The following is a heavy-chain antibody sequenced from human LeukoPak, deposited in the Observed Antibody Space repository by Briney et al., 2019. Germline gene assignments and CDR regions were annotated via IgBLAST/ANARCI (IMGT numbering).Heavy chain of an antibody. CDR2: ISGDSTYI. CDR3: ARVSGRLERQSDLDY. Sequence: GGSLRLSCAASGFNFASYSMHWVRQAPGKGREWVSYISGDSTYIYNAGSVKGRFTISRDNAQASLYLQMISLRADDTAVYYCARVSGRLERQSDLDYWGQGTLVIVSS. V-gene: IGHV3-21*01. CDR1: GFNFASYS. J-gene: IGHJ4*02. D-gene: IGHD1-1*01.